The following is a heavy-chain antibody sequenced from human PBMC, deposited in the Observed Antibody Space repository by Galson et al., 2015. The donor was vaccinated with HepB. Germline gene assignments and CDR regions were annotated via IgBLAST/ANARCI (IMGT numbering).Heavy chain of an antibody. CDR1: GFTFSSYA. J-gene: IGHJ4*02. CDR2: ISYDGSNK. CDR3: ARDGRDYGDPTGLDY. Sequence: SLRLSCAASGFTFSSYAMHWVRQAPGKGLEWVAVISYDGSNKYYADSVKGRFTISRDNSKNTLYLQMNSLRAEDTAVYYCARDGRDYGDPTGLDYWGQGTLVTVSS. D-gene: IGHD4-17*01. V-gene: IGHV3-30-3*01.